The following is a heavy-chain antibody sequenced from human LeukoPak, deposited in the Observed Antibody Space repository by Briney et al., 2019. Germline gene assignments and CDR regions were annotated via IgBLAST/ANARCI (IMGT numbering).Heavy chain of an antibody. D-gene: IGHD3-22*01. Sequence: ASVKVSCKASGYTFTGYYMHWVRQAPGQGLEWMGWINPNSGGTNYAQKFQGRVTMTRDTSISTAYMELSRLRSGDTAVYYCARDYYYDSSGYYSVDYWGQGTLVTVSS. CDR1: GYTFTGYY. CDR2: INPNSGGT. V-gene: IGHV1-2*02. J-gene: IGHJ4*02. CDR3: ARDYYYDSSGYYSVDY.